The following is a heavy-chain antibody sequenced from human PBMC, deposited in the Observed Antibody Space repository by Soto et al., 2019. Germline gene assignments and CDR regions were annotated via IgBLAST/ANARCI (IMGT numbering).Heavy chain of an antibody. D-gene: IGHD2-8*01. CDR1: GYTFTRYG. V-gene: IGHV1-18*01. J-gene: IGHJ6*02. CDR2: ISGYNGDT. CDR3: AKNGQPPYYYYGLDV. Sequence: QGHLVQSGAEVKKPGASVKVSCKASGYTFTRYGISWVRQAPGQGLEWMGWISGYNGDTNCAQNLQGRVTMTIDTSTTTAYMELRSLTSDDTAVYYCAKNGQPPYYYYGLDVWGQGTTVTVSS.